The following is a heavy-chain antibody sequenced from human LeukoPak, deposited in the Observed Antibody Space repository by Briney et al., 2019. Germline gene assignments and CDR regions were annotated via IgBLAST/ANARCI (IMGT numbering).Heavy chain of an antibody. D-gene: IGHD1-26*01. V-gene: IGHV3-30*02. J-gene: IGHJ1*01. CDR3: AKSRGVGATVAEYFQH. Sequence: GGSLRLSCAASGFTFSSYGMHWVRQAPGKGLEWVAFIRYDGSNKYYADSVKGRFTISRDNSKNTLYLQMNSLRAEDTALYYCAKSRGVGATVAEYFQHWGQGTLVTVSS. CDR2: IRYDGSNK. CDR1: GFTFSSYG.